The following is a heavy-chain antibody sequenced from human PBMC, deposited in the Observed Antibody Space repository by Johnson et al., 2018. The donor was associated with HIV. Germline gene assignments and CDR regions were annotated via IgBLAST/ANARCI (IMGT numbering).Heavy chain of an antibody. V-gene: IGHV3-30*18. CDR3: AKERTAMVTPFDA. Sequence: VQLVESGGGVVQPGRSLRLSCAASGFSFSTYNMHWVRHAPGRGLEWVAFISYSGSDTYYVYSEKGRFTVSRDNSENTLFLQMNSLRDEDTAVYYCAKERTAMVTPFDAWGQGTRVTVSS. D-gene: IGHD5-18*01. CDR1: GFSFSTYN. CDR2: ISYSGSDT. J-gene: IGHJ3*01.